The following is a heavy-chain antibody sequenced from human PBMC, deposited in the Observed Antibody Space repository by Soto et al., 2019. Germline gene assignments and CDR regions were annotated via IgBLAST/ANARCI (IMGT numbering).Heavy chain of an antibody. J-gene: IGHJ3*02. CDR2: FSYDGRTK. V-gene: IGHV3-30*18. Sequence: GGSLRLSCAASGLTFSSYGMHWVRQAPGKGLEWVAVFSYDGRTKYYSDSVKGRFTFSRDTSKNTLYLQMNSLRAEDTAIYYCAKTSVTNVIHDAFDIWGQGTMVTVSS. D-gene: IGHD3-16*02. CDR3: AKTSVTNVIHDAFDI. CDR1: GLTFSSYG.